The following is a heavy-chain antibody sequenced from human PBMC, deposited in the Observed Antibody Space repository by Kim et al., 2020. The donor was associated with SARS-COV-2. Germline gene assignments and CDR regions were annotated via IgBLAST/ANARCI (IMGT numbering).Heavy chain of an antibody. J-gene: IGHJ6*02. CDR2: INHSGST. Sequence: SETLSLTCAVYGGSFSDYYWSWIRQPPGKGLEWIGEINHSGSTNYNPSLKSRVTISVDTSKNQFSLKLSSVTAADTAVYYCAREMVAVAEQATYVGMDVWGQGTTVTVSS. CDR3: AREMVAVAEQATYVGMDV. V-gene: IGHV4-34*01. D-gene: IGHD6-19*01. CDR1: GGSFSDYY.